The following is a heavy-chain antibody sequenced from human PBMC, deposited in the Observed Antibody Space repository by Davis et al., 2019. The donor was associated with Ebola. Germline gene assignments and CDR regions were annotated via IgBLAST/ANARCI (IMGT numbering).Heavy chain of an antibody. V-gene: IGHV4-39*07. D-gene: IGHD6-19*01. J-gene: IGHJ3*02. CDR2: INHSGST. Sequence: MPSETLSLTCTVSGGSISSSSYYWSWIRQPPGKGLEWIGEINHSGSTNYNPSLKSRVTISVDTSKNQFSLKVTSVTAADTAVYYCARTHTSGWYSEGAFDIWGQGTMVTVSS. CDR3: ARTHTSGWYSEGAFDI. CDR1: GGSISSSSYY.